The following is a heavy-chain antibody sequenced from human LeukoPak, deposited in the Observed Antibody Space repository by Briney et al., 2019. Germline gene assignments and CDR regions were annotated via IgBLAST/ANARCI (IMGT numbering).Heavy chain of an antibody. Sequence: AGGSLRLSCAASGXTFTKYEMNWVRQAPGKGLESISYISGGNNAIYYADSVKGRFTISRDNGKSSLYLHMSSLRADDTAIYYCATETEYSNYDAFDIWGQGTMVTVSS. V-gene: IGHV3-48*03. CDR1: GXTFTKYE. D-gene: IGHD4-11*01. J-gene: IGHJ3*02. CDR2: ISGGNNAI. CDR3: ATETEYSNYDAFDI.